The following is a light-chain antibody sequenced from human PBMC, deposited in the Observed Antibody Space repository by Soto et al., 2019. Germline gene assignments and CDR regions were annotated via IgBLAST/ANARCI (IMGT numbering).Light chain of an antibody. Sequence: EIVLTQSPATLSLSPGERATLSCRASQSVSSYLAWYQQKPGQAPRLLIYDASNRATGIPARFSGSGSGTDFDLTISSLEPEDLAVYDCQQRSNWPPLTFGGGTKVEIK. V-gene: IGKV3-11*01. CDR3: QQRSNWPPLT. J-gene: IGKJ4*01. CDR1: QSVSSY. CDR2: DAS.